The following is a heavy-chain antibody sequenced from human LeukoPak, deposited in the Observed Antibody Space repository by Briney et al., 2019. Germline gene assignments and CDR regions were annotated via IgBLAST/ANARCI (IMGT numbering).Heavy chain of an antibody. CDR2: IGPAGDT. CDR3: ARGAGSDWIY. D-gene: IGHD2-21*02. Sequence: PGGSLRLSCAASGFTFSSYDMHWVRQVTGKGLEWVSTIGPAGDTYYSDSVKGRLTISRENAKSSLYLQINSLRAEDTAVYYCARGAGSDWIYWGQGTLVTVSS. V-gene: IGHV3-13*01. J-gene: IGHJ4*02. CDR1: GFTFSSYD.